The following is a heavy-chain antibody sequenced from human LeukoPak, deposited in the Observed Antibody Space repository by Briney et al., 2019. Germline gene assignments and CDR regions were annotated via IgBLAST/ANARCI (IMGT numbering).Heavy chain of an antibody. Sequence: ASVKVSCKASGYTFTSYYMHWVRQAPGQGLEWMGIINPSGGSTSYAQKFQGRVTMTRDTSTSTVYMELSSLRSEDTAVYYCASCSSTSCYQPYYYYYYMDVWGKGTTVTVSS. CDR2: INPSGGST. CDR3: ASCSSTSCYQPYYYYYYMDV. J-gene: IGHJ6*03. D-gene: IGHD2-2*01. V-gene: IGHV1-46*01. CDR1: GYTFTSYY.